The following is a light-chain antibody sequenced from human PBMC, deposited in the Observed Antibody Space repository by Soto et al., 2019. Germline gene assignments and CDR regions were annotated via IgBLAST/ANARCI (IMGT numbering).Light chain of an antibody. Sequence: DILMTQSPPSVSASVGDRVTITCRASQDIDTWLAWYQQKPGRGPKLLIHTASTLHSGVPSRFSGRKSGTDFTLTISSLQPEDSASYYYQHSKGFPLTFGGGTKVEV. J-gene: IGKJ4*01. CDR2: TAS. CDR3: QHSKGFPLT. CDR1: QDIDTW. V-gene: IGKV1-12*01.